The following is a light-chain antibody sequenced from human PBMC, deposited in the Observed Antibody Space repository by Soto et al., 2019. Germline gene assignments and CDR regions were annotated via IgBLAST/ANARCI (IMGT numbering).Light chain of an antibody. CDR2: PTS. CDR1: QGISNY. CDR3: QHYNSYSEA. V-gene: IGKV1-16*01. J-gene: IGKJ1*01. Sequence: DIQMTQSPSFLSASVGDRVTITCRASQGISNYLAWYQQEPGKAPKLLMYPTSTLQSGVPSRFSGSGSGTEFTLTISSLQPNDFATYYCQHYNSYSEAFGQGTKVDI.